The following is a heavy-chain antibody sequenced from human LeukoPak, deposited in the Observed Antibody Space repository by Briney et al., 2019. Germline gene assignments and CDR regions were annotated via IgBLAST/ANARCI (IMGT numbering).Heavy chain of an antibody. CDR1: GGSISSGGYY. D-gene: IGHD3-22*01. Sequence: PSETLSLTCTVSGGSISSGGYYWSWIRQHPGKGLEWIGYIYYSGSTYYNPSLKSRVTISVDTSKNQFSLKLSSVTAADTAVYYCSGYQWFQSLYFDDWGQGTLVTVSS. J-gene: IGHJ4*02. CDR2: IYYSGST. CDR3: SGYQWFQSLYFDD. V-gene: IGHV4-31*03.